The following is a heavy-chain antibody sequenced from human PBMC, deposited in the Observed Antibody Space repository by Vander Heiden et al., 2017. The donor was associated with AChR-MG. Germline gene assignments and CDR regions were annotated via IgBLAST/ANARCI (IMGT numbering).Heavy chain of an antibody. CDR2: ISAYSGNT. D-gene: IGHD5-12*01. CDR3: ARDPIYNGYDLVAFDF. V-gene: IGHV1-18*01. Sequence: QVQLVQSGAEVKKPGASVKVSCRASGYTFTNYGLSRVRQAPGQGLEWMGWISAYSGNTKYAQRFQDRVTMTTDSSTSIAYMDLRSLRSDDTAVYYCARDPIYNGYDLVAFDFWGQGTLVTVSS. J-gene: IGHJ3*01. CDR1: GYTFTNYG.